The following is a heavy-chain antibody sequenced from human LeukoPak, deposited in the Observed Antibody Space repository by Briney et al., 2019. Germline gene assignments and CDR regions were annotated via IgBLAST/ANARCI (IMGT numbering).Heavy chain of an antibody. CDR2: INPNSGGT. D-gene: IGHD2-15*01. J-gene: IGHJ4*02. CDR3: ALVMVGASFDY. CDR1: GYTFTAYY. Sequence: ASVTLSRKASGYTFTAYYIHWVRQAPGQGLEWMGWINPNSGGTKYAQELQGRVTMTRDTSISTAYMELSRLRSDDTAVYYCALVMVGASFDYWGQGNLVTVSS. V-gene: IGHV1-2*02.